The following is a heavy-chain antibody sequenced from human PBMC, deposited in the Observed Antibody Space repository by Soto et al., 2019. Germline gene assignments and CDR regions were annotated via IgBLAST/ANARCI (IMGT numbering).Heavy chain of an antibody. V-gene: IGHV4-59*01. J-gene: IGHJ3*02. CDR1: GGSISSYY. Sequence: QVQLQESGPGLVKPSETLSLTCTGSGGSISSYYWSWIRQPPGKGLEWIGYIYYSGSTNYNPSLKSRVTQSVDTSKNQVSLTLSSVTAADTAVYYCAREGYSRSWYAWGAFDIWCQGTMVTVSS. D-gene: IGHD6-13*01. CDR3: AREGYSRSWYAWGAFDI. CDR2: IYYSGST.